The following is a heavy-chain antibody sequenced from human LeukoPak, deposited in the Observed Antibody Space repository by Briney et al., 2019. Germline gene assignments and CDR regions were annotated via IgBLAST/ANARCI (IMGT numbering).Heavy chain of an antibody. Sequence: GSLRLSCAASGFTFSTYWMSWVRQAPGKGLEWVANIKLNGSEKSYVDSVKGRFTISRDNAKNSLYLQMNSLRAEDTAVYYCARDGRYCSGGSCYSTVGAFDIWGQGTMVTVSS. CDR1: GFTFSTYW. D-gene: IGHD2-15*01. J-gene: IGHJ3*02. CDR3: ARDGRYCSGGSCYSTVGAFDI. V-gene: IGHV3-7*01. CDR2: IKLNGSEK.